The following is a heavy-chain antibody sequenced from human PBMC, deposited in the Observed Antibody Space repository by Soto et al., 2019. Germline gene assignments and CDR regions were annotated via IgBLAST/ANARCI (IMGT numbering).Heavy chain of an antibody. J-gene: IGHJ4*02. Sequence: QVQLQESGPGLVKPSETLSLTCTVSGGSISSYYWSWIRQPPGKGLEWIGYVYNRGRTNFNPSFKSLFTISVAPSIVHISLTRSSVTAADTAVYYWATQNSAYYGYYFAFWGQGTLVTVSS. V-gene: IGHV4-59*01. CDR3: ATQNSAYYGYYFAF. CDR2: VYNRGRT. D-gene: IGHD3-22*01. CDR1: GGSISSYY.